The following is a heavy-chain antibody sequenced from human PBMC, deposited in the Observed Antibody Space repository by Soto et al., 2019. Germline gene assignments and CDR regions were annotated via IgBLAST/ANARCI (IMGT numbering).Heavy chain of an antibody. CDR1: GGSFSGYY. D-gene: IGHD3-10*01. J-gene: IGHJ6*02. CDR2: INHSGST. Sequence: SETLSLTCAVYGGSFSGYYWSWIRQPPGKGLEWNGEINHSGSTNYNPSLKSRVTISVDTSKNQFSLKLSSVTAADTAVYYCATLRGVITKAEYYYYGMDVWGQGTTVTVSS. V-gene: IGHV4-34*01. CDR3: ATLRGVITKAEYYYYGMDV.